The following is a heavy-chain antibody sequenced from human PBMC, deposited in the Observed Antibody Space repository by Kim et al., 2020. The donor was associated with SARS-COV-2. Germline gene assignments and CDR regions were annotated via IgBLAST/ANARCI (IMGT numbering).Heavy chain of an antibody. Sequence: GGSLRLSCAASGFTFSDHYMDWVRQAPGKGLEWVGRTRNKANSYTTEYAASVKGRFTISRDDSKNSVYLQMNSLKIEDTAVYYCARGGGSSWATTVIDYLGQGPLVTVSS. J-gene: IGHJ4*02. D-gene: IGHD6-13*01. V-gene: IGHV3-72*01. CDR1: GFTFSDHY. CDR3: ARGGGSSWATTVIDY. CDR2: TRNKANSYTT.